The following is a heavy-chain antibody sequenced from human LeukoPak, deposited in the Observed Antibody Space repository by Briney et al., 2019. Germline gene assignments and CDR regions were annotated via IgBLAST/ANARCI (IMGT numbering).Heavy chain of an antibody. J-gene: IGHJ6*02. D-gene: IGHD6-13*01. CDR1: GFTFSSYD. CDR3: AKVKQQLVNYYYYYGMDV. V-gene: IGHV3-30*18. Sequence: PGGSLRLSCAASGFTFSSYDMHWVRQAPGKGLEWVAVISYDGSNKYYADSVKGRFTISRDNSKNTLYLQMNSLRAEDTAVYYCAKVKQQLVNYYYYYGMDVWGQGTTVTVSS. CDR2: ISYDGSNK.